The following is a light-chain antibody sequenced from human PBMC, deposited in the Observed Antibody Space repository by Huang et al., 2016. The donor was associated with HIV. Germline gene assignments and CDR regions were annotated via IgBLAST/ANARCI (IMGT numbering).Light chain of an antibody. CDR1: QSVNSY. V-gene: IGKV3-11*01. Sequence: ETVLTQSPATLSLSPGERATLSCRASQSVNSYLAWYQQKPGQPPRLLIYDASNRATGIPARVSGSGSGTDFTLTISSLEPEDFAVYYCQQRKYWPPITFGQGTRLEIK. CDR2: DAS. J-gene: IGKJ5*01. CDR3: QQRKYWPPIT.